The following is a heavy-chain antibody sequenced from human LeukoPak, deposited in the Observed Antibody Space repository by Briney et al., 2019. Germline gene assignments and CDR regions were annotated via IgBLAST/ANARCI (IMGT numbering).Heavy chain of an antibody. CDR1: GFTFSSYA. D-gene: IGHD3-3*01. V-gene: IGHV3-23*01. CDR3: ARDRVWSGYHYFDY. Sequence: GGSLRLSCAASGFTFSSYAMNRVRQAPGKGLQWVSHISGSGGSTYFADSVKGRFTISRDNAKNSLYLQMNSLRAEDTAVYYCARDRVWSGYHYFDYWGQGTLVTVSS. CDR2: ISGSGGST. J-gene: IGHJ4*02.